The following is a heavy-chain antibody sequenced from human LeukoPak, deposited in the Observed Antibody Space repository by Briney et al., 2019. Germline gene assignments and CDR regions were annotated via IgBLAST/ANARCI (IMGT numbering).Heavy chain of an antibody. V-gene: IGHV3-23*01. J-gene: IGHJ6*02. D-gene: IGHD3-9*01. Sequence: GGSLRLSCAASGFTFSAFGMNWVRQAPGRGLEWVSTITKSGDSTYYVDSVKGRFTISRDNSKNTLYLQMNSLRAEDTAKYYCTKDYCGKFCSAVWGQGTTVTVSS. CDR2: ITKSGDST. CDR1: GFTFSAFG. CDR3: TKDYCGKFCSAV.